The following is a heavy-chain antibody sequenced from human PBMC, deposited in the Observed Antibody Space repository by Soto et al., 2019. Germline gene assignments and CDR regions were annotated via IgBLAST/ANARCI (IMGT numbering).Heavy chain of an antibody. CDR3: ASPTDYSASSGTFDS. J-gene: IGHJ4*02. CDR2: VYHSGST. Sequence: QVRLQESGPGLVKPSGTLSLTCAVSGGSISSNYWWSWVRQAPGKGLQWIAEVYHSGSTNHNPSLASPSTMSVHKSENQSSLKLSSVTAAHTAVYYCASPTDYSASSGTFDSWGQGILVTVSS. CDR1: GGSISSNYW. D-gene: IGHD3-22*01. V-gene: IGHV4-4*02.